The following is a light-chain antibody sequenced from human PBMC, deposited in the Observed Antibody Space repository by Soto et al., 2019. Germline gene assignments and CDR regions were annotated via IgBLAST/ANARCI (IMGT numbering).Light chain of an antibody. V-gene: IGKV3-20*01. CDR2: GAS. CDR1: QSVSSSS. Sequence: EIVLTQSPGTLSLSPGERATLSCRASQSVSSSSLAWYQQKPGQTPRLLIYGASNRATDIPDRFSGSGSGTDFTLTISRLEPEDFAVYFCQQYGSSPLTFGGGTKVEIK. J-gene: IGKJ4*01. CDR3: QQYGSSPLT.